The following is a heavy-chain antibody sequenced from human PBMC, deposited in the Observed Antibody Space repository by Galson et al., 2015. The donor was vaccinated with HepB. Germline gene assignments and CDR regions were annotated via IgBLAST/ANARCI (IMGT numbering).Heavy chain of an antibody. CDR2: IYSNDEK. CDR3: ARLTGYTTSRHDY. D-gene: IGHD3-9*01. CDR1: GFSLTSGRMG. J-gene: IGHJ4*02. Sequence: PALVKPTQTLTLTCTVSGFSLTSGRMGVSWIRQPPGKALEWLAHIYSNDEKSYSPSLKSRLTISRDTSKSQMVLTMTNMDPVDTATYYCARLTGYTTSRHDYWGQGTLVTVSS. V-gene: IGHV2-26*01.